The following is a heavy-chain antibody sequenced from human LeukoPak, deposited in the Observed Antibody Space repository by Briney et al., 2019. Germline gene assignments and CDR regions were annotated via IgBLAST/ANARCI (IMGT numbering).Heavy chain of an antibody. J-gene: IGHJ6*04. D-gene: IGHD2-21*01. Sequence: GRSLRLSCAASGFTFGSYGMNWVRQAPGKGLEWVAVIWYDGSNKYYADSVKGRFTISRDNSKNTLYLQMNSLRAEDTAVYYCARGLQVIYGMDVWGKGTTVTVSS. V-gene: IGHV3-33*01. CDR1: GFTFGSYG. CDR2: IWYDGSNK. CDR3: ARGLQVIYGMDV.